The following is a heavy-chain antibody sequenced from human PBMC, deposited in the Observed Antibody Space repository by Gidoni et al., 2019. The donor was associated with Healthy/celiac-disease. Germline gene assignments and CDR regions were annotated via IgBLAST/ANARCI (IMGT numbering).Heavy chain of an antibody. J-gene: IGHJ4*02. CDR2: IYYSGST. CDR3: ARCITMIVVD. V-gene: IGHV4-39*07. CDR1: GGSIRSSSYY. Sequence: QLQLQESVPGLVTTSETLSLTCTVSGGSIRSSSYYWGWIRQPPGKGLDWIGSIYYSGSTYYNPSLKSRVTISVDTSKNQFSLKLSSVTAADTAVYYCARCITMIVVDWGQGTLVTVSS. D-gene: IGHD3-22*01.